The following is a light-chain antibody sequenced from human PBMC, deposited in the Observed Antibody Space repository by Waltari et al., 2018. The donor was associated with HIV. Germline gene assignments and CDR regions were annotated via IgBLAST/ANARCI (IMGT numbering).Light chain of an antibody. CDR2: AAS. CDR3: QQSYSTVT. V-gene: IGKV1-39*01. J-gene: IGKJ3*01. CDR1: QSISSY. Sequence: DIQMTQSPSSLSAYVGDRVTITCRASQSISSYLNWYQQKPGKAPKLLIYAASSFQSGVPSRFSGSGSGTDFTLTISSLQPEDFATYYCQQSYSTVTFGPGTKVDIK.